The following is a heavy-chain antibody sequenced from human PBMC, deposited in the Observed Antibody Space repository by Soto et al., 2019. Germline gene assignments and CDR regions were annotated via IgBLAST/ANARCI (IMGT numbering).Heavy chain of an antibody. Sequence: SETLSLTCAVSGGSTSSNNYYWGWIRQPPGKGLEWIGSIYYSGSAYYNPSLKSRVTVSVDTSKNQFSLKLSSVTAADTAVYYCARETPNSFDWCNWFDPWGQGTLVTVSS. D-gene: IGHD3-9*01. CDR3: ARETPNSFDWCNWFDP. CDR2: IYYSGSA. J-gene: IGHJ5*02. CDR1: GGSTSSNNYY. V-gene: IGHV4-39*02.